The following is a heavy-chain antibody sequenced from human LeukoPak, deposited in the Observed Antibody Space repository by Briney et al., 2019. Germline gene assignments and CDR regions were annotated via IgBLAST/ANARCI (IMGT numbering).Heavy chain of an antibody. Sequence: GGSLRLSCAASGFTFSSYSMNWVRQAPGKGLEWVSSISSSSSYIYYADSVKGRFTISRDNAKNSLYLQMNSLRAEDTAVYYCARGLGPRGSWYFDLWGRGTLVTVSS. D-gene: IGHD3-16*01. CDR2: ISSSSSYI. CDR3: ARGLGPRGSWYFDL. CDR1: GFTFSSYS. J-gene: IGHJ2*01. V-gene: IGHV3-21*01.